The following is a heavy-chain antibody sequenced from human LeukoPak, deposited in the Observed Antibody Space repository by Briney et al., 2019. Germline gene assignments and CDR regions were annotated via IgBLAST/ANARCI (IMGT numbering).Heavy chain of an antibody. CDR1: GYSFTDYD. Sequence: GASVKVSCKASGYSFTDYDFSSVRQAPGQGLEWLGWVSIYNDNTNYAREFQDRITMTTDISTSTAYMELKSLTSDDTAVYFCARTGHYQFDSWGQGTLVTVSS. J-gene: IGHJ4*02. D-gene: IGHD3-9*01. V-gene: IGHV1-18*01. CDR3: ARTGHYQFDS. CDR2: VSIYNDNT.